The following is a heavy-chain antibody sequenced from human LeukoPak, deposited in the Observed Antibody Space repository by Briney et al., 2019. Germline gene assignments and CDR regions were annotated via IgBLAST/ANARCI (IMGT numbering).Heavy chain of an antibody. CDR3: ARVCITIFGVVMNYFDY. D-gene: IGHD3-3*01. CDR2: MYVSGST. J-gene: IGHJ4*02. V-gene: IGHV4-38-2*02. Sequence: SETLSLTCTVSGYSISSGYYWGWIRQPPGKGLEWIGSMYVSGSTYYNPCRKSRHTISVDTSNNQFSLKLSSVTAADTAVYYCARVCITIFGVVMNYFDYWGQGTLVTVSS. CDR1: GYSISSGYY.